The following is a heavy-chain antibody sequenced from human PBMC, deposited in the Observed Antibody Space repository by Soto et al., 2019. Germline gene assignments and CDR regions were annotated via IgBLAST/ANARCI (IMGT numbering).Heavy chain of an antibody. CDR3: ARAKGGYCSGGSCYLGGHYYMDV. V-gene: IGHV4-59*01. D-gene: IGHD2-15*01. CDR1: GGSISSYY. CDR2: IYYSGST. Sequence: SETLSLTCTVSGGSISSYYWSWIRQPPGKGLEWIGYIYYSGSTNYNPSLKSRVTISVDTSKNQFSLKLSSVTAADTAVYYCARAKGGYCSGGSCYLGGHYYMDVWGKGTTVTVSS. J-gene: IGHJ6*03.